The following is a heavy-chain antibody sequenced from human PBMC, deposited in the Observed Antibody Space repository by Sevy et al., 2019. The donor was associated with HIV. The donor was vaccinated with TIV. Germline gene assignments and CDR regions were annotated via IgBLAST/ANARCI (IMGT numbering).Heavy chain of an antibody. CDR2: ISAYNGNT. CDR3: ARDVYITGTRGKYYYYYGMDV. V-gene: IGHV1-18*01. D-gene: IGHD1-7*01. Sequence: ASVKVSCKASGYTFTSYGISWVRQAPGQGLEWMGWISAYNGNTNYARKLQGRVTMTTDTSTSTAYMELRSLRSDDTAVYYCARDVYITGTRGKYYYYYGMDVWGQGTTVTVSS. CDR1: GYTFTSYG. J-gene: IGHJ6*02.